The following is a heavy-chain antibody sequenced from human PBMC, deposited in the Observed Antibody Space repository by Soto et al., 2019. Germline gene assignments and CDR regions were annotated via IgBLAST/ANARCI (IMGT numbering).Heavy chain of an antibody. V-gene: IGHV3-23*01. CDR2: ISGSGGST. CDR3: AKGRGYCSSTSCYVGSDY. Sequence: EVQLLESGGGLVQPGGSLRLSCAASGFTFSSYAMSWVRQAPGKGLEWVSAISGSGGSTYYADSVKGRFTISRDNSKNTLYLQMNSLRAEDTAVYYRAKGRGYCSSTSCYVGSDYWGQGTLVTVSS. J-gene: IGHJ4*02. D-gene: IGHD2-2*01. CDR1: GFTFSSYA.